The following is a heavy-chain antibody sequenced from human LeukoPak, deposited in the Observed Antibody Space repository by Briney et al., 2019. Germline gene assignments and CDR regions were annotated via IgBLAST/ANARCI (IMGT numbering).Heavy chain of an antibody. J-gene: IGHJ4*02. Sequence: SETLSLTCTVSGDSISGNYYWNWIRQPAGKGLEWIGRIFTSGNTNYNSSLKSRVTISLDTSKDQFSLRLSSVTVADTAFYYCTRESATSGRTDWGQGTLVTVSS. D-gene: IGHD3-10*01. V-gene: IGHV4-61*02. CDR3: TRESATSGRTD. CDR2: IFTSGNT. CDR1: GDSISGNYY.